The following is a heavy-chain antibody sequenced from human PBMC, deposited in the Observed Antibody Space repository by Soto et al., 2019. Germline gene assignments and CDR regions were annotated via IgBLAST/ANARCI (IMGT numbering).Heavy chain of an antibody. CDR1: GGTFSSYT. Sequence: ASVKVSCKASGGTFSSYTISWVRQAPGQGLEWMGRIIPILGIANYAQKFQGRVTITADKSTSTAYMELSSLRSEDTAVYYCARRGVVAATDIFDYWGQGTLVTVSS. D-gene: IGHD2-15*01. J-gene: IGHJ4*02. CDR2: IIPILGIA. CDR3: ARRGVVAATDIFDY. V-gene: IGHV1-69*02.